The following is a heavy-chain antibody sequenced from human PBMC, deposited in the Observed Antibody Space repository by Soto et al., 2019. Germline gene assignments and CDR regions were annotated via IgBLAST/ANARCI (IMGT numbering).Heavy chain of an antibody. CDR1: GYSFTSYW. D-gene: IGHD3-10*01. Sequence: GESLKISCKGSGYSFTSYWIGWVRQMPGKGLEWMGIIYPGDSDTRYSPSFQGQVTISADKSISTAYLQWSSLKASDTAMYYCARHFTTMVRGVIVSGDYYYGMDVWGQGTTVTVS. V-gene: IGHV5-51*01. J-gene: IGHJ6*02. CDR2: IYPGDSDT. CDR3: ARHFTTMVRGVIVSGDYYYGMDV.